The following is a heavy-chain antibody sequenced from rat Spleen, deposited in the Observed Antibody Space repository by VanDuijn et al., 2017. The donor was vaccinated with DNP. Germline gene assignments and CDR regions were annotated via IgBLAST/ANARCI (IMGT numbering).Heavy chain of an antibody. J-gene: IGHJ4*01. D-gene: IGHD1-4*01. CDR1: DYSITSCYR. CDR2: VNSAGTT. Sequence: VQLQESGPGLVEPSQSLSLTCSVTDYSITSCYRWNWIRKFPGNKLEWMGSVNSAGTTNYNPSLKSRISITRDTSKNQLFLQVNSVTTEDTATYYCARWPGYNPPYAMDAWGQGTSVTVSS. V-gene: IGHV3-3*01. CDR3: ARWPGYNPPYAMDA.